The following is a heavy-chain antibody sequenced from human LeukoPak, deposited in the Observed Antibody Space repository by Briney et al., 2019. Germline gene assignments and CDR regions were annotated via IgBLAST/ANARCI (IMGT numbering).Heavy chain of an antibody. V-gene: IGHV1-69*05. CDR3: ARIWDGYNYRAAFDI. D-gene: IGHD5-24*01. CDR1: GGTFSSYA. Sequence: GASVKVSCKASGGTFSSYAISWVRQAPGQGLEWMGGIIPIFGTANYAQKFQGRVTITTDESTSTAYMELSSLRSEDTAVYHCARIWDGYNYRAAFDIWGQGTMVTVSS. J-gene: IGHJ3*02. CDR2: IIPIFGTA.